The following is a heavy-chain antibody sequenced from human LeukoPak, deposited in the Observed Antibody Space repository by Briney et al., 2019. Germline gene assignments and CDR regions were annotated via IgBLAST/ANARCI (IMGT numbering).Heavy chain of an antibody. D-gene: IGHD6-6*01. Sequence: PGGSLRLSCAASGFTFSSYEMNWVRQAPGKGLEWVSSISSSSSYIYYADSVKGRFTISRDNAKNSLYLQMNSLRAEDTAVYYCARGISSSPVNFDYWGQGTLVTVSS. V-gene: IGHV3-21*01. CDR1: GFTFSSYE. CDR2: ISSSSSYI. J-gene: IGHJ4*02. CDR3: ARGISSSPVNFDY.